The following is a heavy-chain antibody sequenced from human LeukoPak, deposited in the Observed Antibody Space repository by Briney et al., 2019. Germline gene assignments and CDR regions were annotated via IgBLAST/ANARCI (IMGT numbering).Heavy chain of an antibody. CDR2: IYHSGSA. CDR3: ARDPRWLTPDCTSTSCYENYFDP. J-gene: IGHJ5*02. Sequence: SETLSLTCGVSGYSISSGYQWAWIRQSPGKGLERIGSIYHSGSAHYNPSLKSRVTISVETSKNQFSLNMYSVTAADTAVYYCARDPRWLTPDCTSTSCYENYFDPWGQGTLVTVSS. CDR1: GYSISSGYQ. D-gene: IGHD2-2*01. V-gene: IGHV4-38-2*02.